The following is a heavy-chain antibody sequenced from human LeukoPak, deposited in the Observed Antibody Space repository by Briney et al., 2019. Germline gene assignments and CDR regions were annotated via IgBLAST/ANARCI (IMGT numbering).Heavy chain of an antibody. Sequence: GGSLRLSCEASGFTLSNRWMTWVRQAPGKGLEWVAAIKQGGGEKFYVDSVRGRFTISEDSAKNSLYLQMNSLRADDTAVYYCARDPFDHWGQGTLVTVSS. CDR3: ARDPFDH. V-gene: IGHV3-7*01. CDR1: GFTLSNRW. J-gene: IGHJ5*02. CDR2: IKQGGGEK.